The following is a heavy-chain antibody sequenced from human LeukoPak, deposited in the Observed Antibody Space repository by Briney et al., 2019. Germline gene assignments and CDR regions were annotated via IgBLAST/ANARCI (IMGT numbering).Heavy chain of an antibody. J-gene: IGHJ2*01. Sequence: GGSLRLSCAASGFTFSSYAMSCVRQVPGKGLEWVSVISDSGGSTYYADSVKGRFTISRDNSKNTLSLQMNSLRAEDTAVYYCAKDHSSNFHWYFDLWGRGTLVTVSS. CDR3: AKDHSSNFHWYFDL. D-gene: IGHD6-13*01. CDR1: GFTFSSYA. V-gene: IGHV3-23*01. CDR2: ISDSGGST.